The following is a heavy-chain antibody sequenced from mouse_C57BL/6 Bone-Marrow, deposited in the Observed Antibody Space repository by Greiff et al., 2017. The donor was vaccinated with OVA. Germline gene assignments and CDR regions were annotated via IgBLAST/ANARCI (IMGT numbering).Heavy chain of an antibody. CDR2: IHPSDSAT. Sequence: QVQLQQPGAELVKPWDSVTVSCKASGYTFTSYWMHWVKQRPGQGLEWIGRIHPSDSATNYNQQLKGKGTLTVDKSSSTAYMQLSSLTSEDTAVYYDAIPLSNYWYFDVWGTGTTVTVSS. CDR1: GYTFTSYW. V-gene: IGHV1-74*01. J-gene: IGHJ1*03. D-gene: IGHD2-5*01. CDR3: AIPLSNYWYFDV.